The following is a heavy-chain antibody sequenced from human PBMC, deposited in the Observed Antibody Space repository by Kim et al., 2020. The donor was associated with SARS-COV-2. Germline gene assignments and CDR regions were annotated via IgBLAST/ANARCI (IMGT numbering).Heavy chain of an antibody. D-gene: IGHD3-10*01. CDR3: AKDARTDGTKGGLLWFGELPHNYDY. CDR2: ISGSGGST. CDR1: GFTFSSYA. J-gene: IGHJ4*02. Sequence: GGSLRLSCAASGFTFSSYAMSWVRQAPGKGLEWVSAISGSGGSTYYADSVKGRFTISRDNSKNTLYLQMNSLRAEDTAVYYCAKDARTDGTKGGLLWFGELPHNYDYWGQGTLVTVSS. V-gene: IGHV3-23*01.